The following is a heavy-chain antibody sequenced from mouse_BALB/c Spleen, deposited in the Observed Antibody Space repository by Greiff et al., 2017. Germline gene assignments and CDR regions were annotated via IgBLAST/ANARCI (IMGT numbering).Heavy chain of an antibody. CDR2: INSNGGST. CDR3: ARHSGYYWYFDV. J-gene: IGHJ1*01. D-gene: IGHD2-2*01. V-gene: IGHV5-6-2*01. CDR1: GFTFSSYY. Sequence: EVKLMDSGGGLVKLGGSLKLSCAASGFTFSSYYMSWVRQTPEKRLELVAAINSNGGSTYYPDTVKGRFTISRDNAKNTLYLQMSSLKSEDTALYYCARHSGYYWYFDVWGAGTTVTVSS.